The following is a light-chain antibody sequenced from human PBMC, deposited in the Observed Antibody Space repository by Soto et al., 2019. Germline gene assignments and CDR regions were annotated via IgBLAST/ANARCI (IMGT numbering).Light chain of an antibody. CDR2: STS. CDR3: HQYGTSPWT. J-gene: IGKJ1*01. V-gene: IGKV3-20*01. Sequence: EIVLTQSPDTLSLSPGERTTLFCRASQSVKRSYFAWYQQKPGQAPRLLIYSTSSRATGIPDRFSGSGSETDLPLTISRLEPEDSAVYYCHQYGTSPWTFGQGTKVEIK. CDR1: QSVKRSY.